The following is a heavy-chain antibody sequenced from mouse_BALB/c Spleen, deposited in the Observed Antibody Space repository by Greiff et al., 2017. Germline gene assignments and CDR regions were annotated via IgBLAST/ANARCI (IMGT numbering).Heavy chain of an antibody. J-gene: IGHJ4*01. Sequence: EVKLQESGGGLVQPGGSLKLSCAASGFTFSSYGMSWVRQTPDKRLELVATINSNGGSTYYPDSVKGRFTISRDNAKNTLYLQMSSLKSEDTAMYYCARDGSYAMDYWGQGTSVTVSS. CDR2: INSNGGST. CDR3: ARDGSYAMDY. CDR1: GFTFSSYG. V-gene: IGHV5-6-3*01. D-gene: IGHD2-2*01.